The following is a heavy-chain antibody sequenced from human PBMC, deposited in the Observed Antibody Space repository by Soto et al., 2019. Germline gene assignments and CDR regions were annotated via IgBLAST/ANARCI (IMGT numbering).Heavy chain of an antibody. Sequence: VGSLRLSCAASGFTFSRDGMSWVRQAPEKGLEWVAGISDSGSLTYNADSVRGRFTISRDNSKNTLYLQMNSLRAEDTAVYYCAKERATTTAFDYWGQGALVTVSS. J-gene: IGHJ4*02. V-gene: IGHV3-23*01. CDR2: ISDSGSLT. CDR1: GFTFSRDG. CDR3: AKERATTTAFDY. D-gene: IGHD4-17*01.